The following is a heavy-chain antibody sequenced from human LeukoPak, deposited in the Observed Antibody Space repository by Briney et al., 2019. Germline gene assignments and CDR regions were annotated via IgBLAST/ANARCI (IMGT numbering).Heavy chain of an antibody. J-gene: IGHJ3*02. D-gene: IGHD7-27*01. CDR1: GGSVNSYY. CDR3: AKILGSGVWYGFDI. Sequence: SETLSLTCRVSGGSVNSYYWSWIRQPPGKGLEWIGYIYTTGRTNYNPSLKSRVTISVDTSKNQFSLKLSSLTAADTAVYYCAKILGSGVWYGFDIWGQGTMVTVSS. CDR2: IYTTGRT. V-gene: IGHV4-4*09.